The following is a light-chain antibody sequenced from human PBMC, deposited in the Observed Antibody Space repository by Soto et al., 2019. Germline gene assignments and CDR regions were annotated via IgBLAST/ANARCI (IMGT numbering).Light chain of an antibody. CDR2: WAS. CDR3: QQFYSTPLT. Sequence: DIVMTQSPESLAVSLGERATINCKSSQSVLFSPYNHTYLGWYQQKPGQPPKLLIYWASTRQPGVLDRFSGSWSETDFTLTIISVQAEDVAVYYCQQFYSTPLTFGRGTKVEIK. V-gene: IGKV4-1*01. J-gene: IGKJ4*01. CDR1: QSVLFSPYNHTY.